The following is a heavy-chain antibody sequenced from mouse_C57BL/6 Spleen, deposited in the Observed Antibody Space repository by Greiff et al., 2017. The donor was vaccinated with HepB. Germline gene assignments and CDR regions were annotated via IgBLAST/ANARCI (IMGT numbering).Heavy chain of an antibody. D-gene: IGHD2-3*01. J-gene: IGHJ2*01. CDR3: ARLDDGYYYFDY. V-gene: IGHV1-80*01. CDR2: IYPGDGDT. CDR1: GYAFSSYW. Sequence: VQLQQSGAELVKPGASVKISCKASGYAFSSYWMNWVKQRPGKGLEWIGQIYPGDGDTNYNGKFKGKATLTADKSSSTAYMHLSSLTSEDSAVYFCARLDDGYYYFDYWGQGTTLTVSS.